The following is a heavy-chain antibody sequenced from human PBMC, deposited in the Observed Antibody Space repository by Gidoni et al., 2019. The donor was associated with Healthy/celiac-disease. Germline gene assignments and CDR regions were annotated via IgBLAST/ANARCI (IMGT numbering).Heavy chain of an antibody. CDR1: GFTFSSYG. J-gene: IGHJ4*02. CDR2: ISYDGSNK. D-gene: IGHD4-17*01. V-gene: IGHV3-30*03. CDR3: APTTVTTIGFDY. Sequence: QVQLVESVGGVVQPGRSLRLSCAASGFTFSSYGMHWVRQAPGKGMEWVAVISYDGSNKYYADSVKGRFTISRDNSKNTLYLQMNSLRAEDTAVYYCAPTTVTTIGFDYWGQGTLVTVSS.